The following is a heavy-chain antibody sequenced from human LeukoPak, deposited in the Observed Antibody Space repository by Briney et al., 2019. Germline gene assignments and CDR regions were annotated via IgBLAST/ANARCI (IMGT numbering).Heavy chain of an antibody. V-gene: IGHV1-46*01. CDR3: ARDWSYCSGGSCHSRFWFDP. CDR1: GYAFTNYY. CDR2: INPSGGSR. D-gene: IGHD2-15*01. J-gene: IGHJ5*02. Sequence: ASVKVSCKASGYAFTNYYMHWIRQAPGQGLEWMGIINPSGGSRNYAQKFQGRVTMTRDTSTSTVYMELSSLRSEDTAIYYCARDWSYCSGGSCHSRFWFDPWAREPWSPSPQ.